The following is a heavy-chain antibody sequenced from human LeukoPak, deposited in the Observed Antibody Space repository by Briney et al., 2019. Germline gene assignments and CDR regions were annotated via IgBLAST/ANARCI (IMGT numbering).Heavy chain of an antibody. CDR1: GFTFSSYG. D-gene: IGHD2-15*01. CDR3: AKGLLVSFDY. CDR2: IRYDGSNK. J-gene: IGHJ4*02. V-gene: IGHV3-30*02. Sequence: GGSLRLSCAASGFTFSSYGMHWVRQAPGKGLEWAAFIRYDGSNKYYADSVKGRFTISRDNSKNTLYLQMNSLRAEDTAVYYCAKGLLVSFDYWGQGTLVTVSS.